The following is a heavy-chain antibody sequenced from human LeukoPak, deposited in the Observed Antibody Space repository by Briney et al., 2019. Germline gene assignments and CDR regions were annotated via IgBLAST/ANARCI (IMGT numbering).Heavy chain of an antibody. CDR1: GFTFSSNG. V-gene: IGHV3-30*18. D-gene: IGHD6-19*01. J-gene: IGHJ4*02. Sequence: PGRSLRLSCAASGFTFSSNGMHWVRQAPGKGLEWVAVISYDGSDKYYADSVKGRFTISRDNSKNTLYLQMNSLRAEDTAVYYCAKVDGIAVAGTGFVDYWGQGTLVTVSS. CDR3: AKVDGIAVAGTGFVDY. CDR2: ISYDGSDK.